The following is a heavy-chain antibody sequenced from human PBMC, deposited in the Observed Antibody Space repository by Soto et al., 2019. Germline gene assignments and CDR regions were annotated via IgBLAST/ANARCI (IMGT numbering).Heavy chain of an antibody. V-gene: IGHV1-69*13. CDR3: ARSIITIFGVAYYYYGMDV. J-gene: IGHJ6*02. CDR1: GGTFSSYA. CDR2: IIPIFGTA. D-gene: IGHD3-3*01. Sequence: ASVKVSCKASGGTFSSYAISWVRQAPGQGLEWVGGIIPIFGTANYAQKFQGRVTITADESTSTAYMELSSLRSEDTAVYYCARSIITIFGVAYYYYGMDVWGQGTTVTVSS.